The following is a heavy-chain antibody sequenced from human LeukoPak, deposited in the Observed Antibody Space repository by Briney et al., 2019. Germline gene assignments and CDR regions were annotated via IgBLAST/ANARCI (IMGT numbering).Heavy chain of an antibody. CDR3: ARETVAGLQYYFDY. D-gene: IGHD6-19*01. CDR1: GFTVSSNY. V-gene: IGHV3-53*01. Sequence: PGGSLRLSCAASGFTVSSNYTSWVRQAPGKGLEWVSVIYSGGSTYYADSVKGRFTISRDNSKNTLYLQMNSLRAEDTAVYYCARETVAGLQYYFDYWGQGTLVTASS. CDR2: IYSGGST. J-gene: IGHJ4*02.